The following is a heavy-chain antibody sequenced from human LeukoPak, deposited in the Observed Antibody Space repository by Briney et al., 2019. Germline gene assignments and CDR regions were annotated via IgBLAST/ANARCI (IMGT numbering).Heavy chain of an antibody. D-gene: IGHD7-27*01. Sequence: PGGSLGLSCAASGFTFSSYSMNWVRQAPGQGLEWVSSISSSSGYIYYADSVKGRFTISRDNAKNTLYLQMNSLRAEDTAVYYCARDLNWGDAFDIWGQGTMVTVSS. CDR2: ISSSSGYI. J-gene: IGHJ3*02. V-gene: IGHV3-21*01. CDR1: GFTFSSYS. CDR3: ARDLNWGDAFDI.